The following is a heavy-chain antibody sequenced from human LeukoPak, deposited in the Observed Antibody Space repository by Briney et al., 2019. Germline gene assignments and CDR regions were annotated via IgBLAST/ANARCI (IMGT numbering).Heavy chain of an antibody. CDR3: ASHYCGGDCYSLRSFDY. Sequence: PGGSLRLSCAASGFTFGSFALHWVRQAPAKGLEWVAFISYDGSNKYYADSVKGRLTISRDNSKNTLFLQMNSLRPEDTAVYYCASHYCGGDCYSLRSFDYWGQGTLVTVSS. D-gene: IGHD2-21*02. V-gene: IGHV3-30*04. J-gene: IGHJ4*02. CDR1: GFTFGSFA. CDR2: ISYDGSNK.